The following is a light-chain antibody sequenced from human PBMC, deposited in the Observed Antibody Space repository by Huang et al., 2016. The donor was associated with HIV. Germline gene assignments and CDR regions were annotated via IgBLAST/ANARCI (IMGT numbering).Light chain of an antibody. CDR3: QQYNSYSRT. CDR2: KAY. Sequence: DIQMTQSPSTLSASVGDSVTITCRASQSISSWLAWYQQKPGKAPKLLIYKAYSLESGVPSRFSGSGSGTEFTLTISSLQPDDFATYYCQQYNSYSRTFGQGTKVEIK. J-gene: IGKJ1*01. V-gene: IGKV1-5*03. CDR1: QSISSW.